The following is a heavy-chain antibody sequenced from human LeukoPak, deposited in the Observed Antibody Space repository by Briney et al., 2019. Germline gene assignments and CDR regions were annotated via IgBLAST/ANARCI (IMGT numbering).Heavy chain of an antibody. D-gene: IGHD2-15*01. CDR1: GGTFSSYA. CDR3: ARGHCSGGSCYLYAFDI. CDR2: IIPIFGTA. J-gene: IGHJ3*02. Sequence: SVKVSCKASGGTFSSYAISWARQAPGQGLEWMGGIIPIFGTANYAQKFQGRVTITADESTSTAYMELSSLRSEDTAVYYCARGHCSGGSCYLYAFDIWGQGTMVTVSS. V-gene: IGHV1-69*13.